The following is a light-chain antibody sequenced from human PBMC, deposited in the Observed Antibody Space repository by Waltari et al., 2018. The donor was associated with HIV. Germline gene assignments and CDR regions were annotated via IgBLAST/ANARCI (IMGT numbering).Light chain of an antibody. Sequence: IRMTQYTSSLSASTGGRVNITCRASQPVSDFVAWFRQRPGETPQFLIFGASTLHPGVPSRFSGSSSGTDFTLSVSCLQSEDFATFFCQQYYDYPWTFGPGT. V-gene: IGKV1-8*01. CDR3: QQYYDYPWT. CDR2: GAS. J-gene: IGKJ1*01. CDR1: QPVSDF.